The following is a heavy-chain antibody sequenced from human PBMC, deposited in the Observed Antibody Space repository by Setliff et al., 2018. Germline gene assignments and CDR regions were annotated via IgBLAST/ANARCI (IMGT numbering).Heavy chain of an antibody. D-gene: IGHD1-7*01. V-gene: IGHV3-7*01. CDR1: GFTFSTYW. J-gene: IGHJ5*02. CDR3: ARDQFRNSGGLYS. Sequence: AGGSLRLSCAASGFTFSTYWMSWVRQTPGKGLEWVANIKQDGSDIKYVDSVKGRFTISRDSAKNSLYLQMNNLRAEDTAMYYCARDQFRNSGGLYSWGQGTLVTVSS. CDR2: IKQDGSDI.